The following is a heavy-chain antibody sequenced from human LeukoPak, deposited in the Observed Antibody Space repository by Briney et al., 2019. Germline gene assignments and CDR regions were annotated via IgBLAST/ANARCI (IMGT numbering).Heavy chain of an antibody. CDR1: GYSISSGYY. D-gene: IGHD1-14*01. J-gene: IGHJ5*02. CDR2: INHSGST. V-gene: IGHV4-34*01. Sequence: SETLSLTCAVSGYSISSGYYWSWIRQPPGKGLEWIGEINHSGSTNYNPSLKSRVTISVDTSKNQFSLKLSSVTAADTAVYYCARGLRIRRFDPWGQGTLVTVSS. CDR3: ARGLRIRRFDP.